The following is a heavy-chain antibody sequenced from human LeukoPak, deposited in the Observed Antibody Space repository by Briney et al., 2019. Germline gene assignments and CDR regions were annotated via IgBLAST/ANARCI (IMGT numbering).Heavy chain of an antibody. D-gene: IGHD5-24*01. CDR1: GDSISRYY. Sequence: PSETLSLTCTVSGDSISRYYWSWIRPPPGEGLEWIGYIYYRGSTKYNPPLKSRVSISVDTSKNQFSLKLSSVTAADTAVYYCARGAGAGYNLQPFDYWGQGTLVTVSS. J-gene: IGHJ4*02. V-gene: IGHV4-59*08. CDR2: IYYRGST. CDR3: ARGAGAGYNLQPFDY.